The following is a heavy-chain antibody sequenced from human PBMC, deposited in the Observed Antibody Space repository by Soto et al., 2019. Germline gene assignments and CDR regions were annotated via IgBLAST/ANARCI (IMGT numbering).Heavy chain of an antibody. J-gene: IGHJ6*02. V-gene: IGHV1-69*02. CDR1: GGTFSSYT. CDR2: IIPILGIA. Sequence: SVKVSCKASGGTFSSYTISWVRQAPGQGLEWMGRIIPILGIANYAQKFQGRVTITADKSTSTAYMELSSLRSEDTAVYYCARGEWYSSSWYGDYYYGMDVWGHGTTVTVSS. CDR3: ARGEWYSSSWYGDYYYGMDV. D-gene: IGHD6-13*01.